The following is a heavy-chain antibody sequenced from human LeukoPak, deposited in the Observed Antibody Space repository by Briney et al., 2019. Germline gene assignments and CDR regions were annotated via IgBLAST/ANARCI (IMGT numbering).Heavy chain of an antibody. CDR2: IYYSGST. CDR3: ARARHWDFWSGYYAFDI. D-gene: IGHD3-3*01. V-gene: IGHV4-59*01. J-gene: IGHJ3*02. CDR1: GGSISSYY. Sequence: SETLSLTCTVSGGSISSYYWSWIRQPPGKGLEWIGYIYYSGSTNYNPSLKSRVTISVDTSKNQFSLKLSSVTAADTAVYYCARARHWDFWSGYYAFDIWGQGTMVTVSS.